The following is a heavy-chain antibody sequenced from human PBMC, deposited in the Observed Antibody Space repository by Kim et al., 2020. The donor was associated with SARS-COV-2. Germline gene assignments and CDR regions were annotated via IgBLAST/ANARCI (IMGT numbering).Heavy chain of an antibody. V-gene: IGHV3-53*04. D-gene: IGHD1-7*01. CDR1: GFTVSSNY. CDR2: IYSGGST. CDR3: AREGEVHFGGTTHYWYFDL. Sequence: GGSLRLSCAASGFTVSSNYMSWVRQAPGKGLEWVSVIYSGGSTYYADSVKGRFTISRHNSKNTLYLQMNSLRAEDTAVYYCAREGEVHFGGTTHYWYFDLWGRGTLVTVSS. J-gene: IGHJ2*01.